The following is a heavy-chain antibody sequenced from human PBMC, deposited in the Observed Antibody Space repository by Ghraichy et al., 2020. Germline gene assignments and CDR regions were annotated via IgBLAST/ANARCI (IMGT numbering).Heavy chain of an antibody. CDR1: GFTFNSFA. Sequence: GGSLRLSCAASGFTFNSFAMTWVRQAPGKGLEWVSGISGSGSGTHYLDSVKGRFTISRDNSKNTLYLQMNSLRAEDTAVYYCAKDKVRYSEAHRIDFWGQGTPVTVS. V-gene: IGHV3-23*01. CDR3: AKDKVRYSEAHRIDF. CDR2: ISGSGSGT. J-gene: IGHJ4*02. D-gene: IGHD5-12*01.